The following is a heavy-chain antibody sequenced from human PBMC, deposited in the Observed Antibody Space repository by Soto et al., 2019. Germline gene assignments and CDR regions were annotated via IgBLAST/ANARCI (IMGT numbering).Heavy chain of an antibody. CDR3: ASTYGDDGDKAFDI. Sequence: HPGGSLRLSCAASGFTVSSNYMSWVRQAPGKGLEWVSVIYSGGSTYYADSVKGRFTISRDNSKNTLYLQMNSLRAEDTAVYYCASTYGDDGDKAFDIWGQGTMVTVSS. CDR1: GFTVSSNY. J-gene: IGHJ3*02. V-gene: IGHV3-53*01. D-gene: IGHD4-17*01. CDR2: IYSGGST.